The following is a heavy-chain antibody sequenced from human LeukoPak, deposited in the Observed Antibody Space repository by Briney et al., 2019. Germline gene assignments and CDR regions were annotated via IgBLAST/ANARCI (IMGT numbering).Heavy chain of an antibody. CDR3: TGHVGGTARAWGYFQY. D-gene: IGHD1-26*01. V-gene: IGHV3-11*01. CDR1: GILFSDYY. J-gene: IGHJ1*01. Sequence: GGSLRLSCAASGILFSDYYMSWIRQAPGKGLEWVSYISNSDSSIYYADSVKGRFTISRDNANKSLFLQMNSLRAEDTAVYYCTGHVGGTARAWGYFQYWGQGTLVTVSS. CDR2: ISNSDSSI.